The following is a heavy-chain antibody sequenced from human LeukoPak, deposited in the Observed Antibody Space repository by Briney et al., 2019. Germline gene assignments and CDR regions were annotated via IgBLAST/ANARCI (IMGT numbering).Heavy chain of an antibody. V-gene: IGHV4-34*01. Sequence: SETLSLTCAVYGGSFSGYYWSWIRQPPGKGLEWIGEINHSGSTNYNPSLKSRVTISVDTSKNQFSLKLSSVTAADTAVYYCARKRLRSFDYWGQGTLATVSS. D-gene: IGHD6-25*01. CDR1: GGSFSGYY. CDR3: ARKRLRSFDY. J-gene: IGHJ4*02. CDR2: INHSGST.